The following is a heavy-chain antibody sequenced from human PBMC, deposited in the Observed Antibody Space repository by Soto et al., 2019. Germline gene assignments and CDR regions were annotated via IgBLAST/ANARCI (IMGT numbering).Heavy chain of an antibody. CDR2: IYYSGST. J-gene: IGHJ6*03. V-gene: IGHV4-28*01. D-gene: IGHD3-3*01. CDR1: GYSISSSNW. CDR3: ARSTIFGDMDV. Sequence: PSETLSLTCAVSGYSISSSNWWGWIRQPPGKGLEWIGYIYYSGSTYYNPSLKSRVTMSVDTSKNQFSLKLSSVTAVDTAVYYCARSTIFGDMDVWGKGTTVTVSS.